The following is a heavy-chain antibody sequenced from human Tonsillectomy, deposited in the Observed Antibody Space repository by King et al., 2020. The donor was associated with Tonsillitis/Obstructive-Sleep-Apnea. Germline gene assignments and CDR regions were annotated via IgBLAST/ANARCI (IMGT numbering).Heavy chain of an antibody. CDR2: IFSNDEK. Sequence: VTLQESGPVLVKPTETLTLTCTVSGFSLSNAKMGVSWIRQPPGKALEWLAHIFSNDEKSYSTSLKSRLTISKDTSKGQVVLTMTNMDPVDTATYYCARLVVPAASQPDTYYYYYMDVWGKGTTVTVSS. V-gene: IGHV2-26*01. D-gene: IGHD2-2*01. J-gene: IGHJ6*03. CDR3: ARLVVPAASQPDTYYYYYMDV. CDR1: GFSLSNAKMG.